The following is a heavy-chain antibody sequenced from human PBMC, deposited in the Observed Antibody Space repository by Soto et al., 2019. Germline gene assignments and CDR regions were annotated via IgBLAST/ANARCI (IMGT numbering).Heavy chain of an antibody. D-gene: IGHD2-21*02. CDR3: ARRVPVPARDAFDV. J-gene: IGHJ3*01. CDR2: IDPTDSYT. V-gene: IGHV5-10-1*01. CDR1: GYTFTTYW. Sequence: GASVKVSCKASGYTFTTYWISWVRQMPGKGLEWMGRIDPTDSYTNYSPSFEGHVTISADKSVTTAYLQWSSLKASDTAMYYCARRVPVPARDAFDVWGQGTMVTVSS.